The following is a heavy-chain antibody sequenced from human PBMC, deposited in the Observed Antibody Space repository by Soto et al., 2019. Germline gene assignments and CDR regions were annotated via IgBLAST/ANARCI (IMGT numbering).Heavy chain of an antibody. CDR1: GGSVSNGMYY. V-gene: IGHV4-61*01. CDR3: ARYCNNSDCRNLYYFDY. J-gene: IGHJ4*02. D-gene: IGHD2-8*01. CDR2: VYFTGTT. Sequence: KTSETLSLTCTVSGGSVSNGMYYWSWIRQPPGKGLEWIGNVYFTGTTIYNPSLKSRVTMSVDTYKDQFFLKLTSVTAADTAVYYCARYCNNSDCRNLYYFDYWGLGTLVTVSS.